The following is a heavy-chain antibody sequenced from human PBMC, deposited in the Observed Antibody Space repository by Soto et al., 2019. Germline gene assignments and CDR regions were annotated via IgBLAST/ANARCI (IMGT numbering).Heavy chain of an antibody. Sequence: ASVKVSCKASGYTFTSYDINWVRQATGQGLEWMGWMNPNSGNTGYAQKFQGRVTMTRNTSISTAYMELSSLRSEDTAVYYCARGHSGMARLYYYGMDVWGQGTTVTV. CDR2: MNPNSGNT. J-gene: IGHJ6*02. CDR1: GYTFTSYD. V-gene: IGHV1-8*01. D-gene: IGHD3-10*01. CDR3: ARGHSGMARLYYYGMDV.